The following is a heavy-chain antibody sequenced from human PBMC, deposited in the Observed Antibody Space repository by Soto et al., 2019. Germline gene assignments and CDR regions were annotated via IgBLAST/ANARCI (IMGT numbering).Heavy chain of an antibody. D-gene: IGHD4-17*01. Sequence: EVQLLESGGGLVQPGGSLRLSCAASGFTFTRYAMNWVRQAPGKGLEWVSGISGSGGGTYYADSVKGRFTISRDNSKNTLSLQMNSLRAEDTSVYYGAKAGGYYAYSYFDLLGRGTMVTFTS. J-gene: IGHJ2*01. V-gene: IGHV3-23*01. CDR2: ISGSGGGT. CDR3: AKAGGYYAYSYFDL. CDR1: GFTFTRYA.